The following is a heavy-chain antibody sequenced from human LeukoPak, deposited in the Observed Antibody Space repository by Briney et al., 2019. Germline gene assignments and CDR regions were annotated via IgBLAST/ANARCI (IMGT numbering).Heavy chain of an antibody. Sequence: SETLSLTCTVSGDSISSYYWSWIRQPAGKGLEWIGRFHITGSTTYNPSLKSRVTILVDTSKNQFSLKLRSVTAADTAVYYCARHERDVSLDHAFDIWGQGTMVTVSS. CDR1: GDSISSYY. CDR2: FHITGST. CDR3: ARHERDVSLDHAFDI. J-gene: IGHJ3*02. D-gene: IGHD5-24*01. V-gene: IGHV4-4*07.